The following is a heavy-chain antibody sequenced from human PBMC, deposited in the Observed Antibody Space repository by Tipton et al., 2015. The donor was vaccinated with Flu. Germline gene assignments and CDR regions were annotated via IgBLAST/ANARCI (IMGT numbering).Heavy chain of an antibody. V-gene: IGHV4-59*01. Sequence: TLSLTCTVSGGSISSYYWSWIRQPPGKGLEWIGYIYYTGSTDYNPSLKSRVTISVDASKNQFSLKLSSVTAADTAVYYCARDNLLQSGGTRPYYYYGMDVWGQGP. CDR1: GGSISSYY. CDR2: IYYTGST. D-gene: IGHD1-26*01. CDR3: ARDNLLQSGGTRPYYYYGMDV. J-gene: IGHJ6*02.